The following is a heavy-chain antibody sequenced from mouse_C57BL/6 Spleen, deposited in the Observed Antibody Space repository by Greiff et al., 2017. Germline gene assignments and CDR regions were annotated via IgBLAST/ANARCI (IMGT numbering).Heavy chain of an antibody. D-gene: IGHD1-1*01. V-gene: IGHV3-6*01. J-gene: IGHJ1*03. CDR2: ISYDGSN. CDR3: AEGDGSSLFFYWYFDV. CDR1: GYSITSGYY. Sequence: VQLKESGPGLVKPSQSLSLTCSVTGYSITSGYYWNWIRQFPGNKLEWMGYISYDGSNNYNPSLKNRISITRDTSKNQFFLKLNSVTTEDTATYYCAEGDGSSLFFYWYFDVWGTGTTVTVSS.